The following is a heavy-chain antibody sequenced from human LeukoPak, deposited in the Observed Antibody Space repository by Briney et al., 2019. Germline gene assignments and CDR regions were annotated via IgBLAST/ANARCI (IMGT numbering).Heavy chain of an antibody. V-gene: IGHV1-18*01. CDR2: ISTYNGNT. J-gene: IGHJ5*02. Sequence: ASVKVSCKASGYTFTSYGISWVRQAPGQGLEWMGWISTYNGNTNYAQKFQGRVTMTRDTSISTAYMELSRLRSDDTAVYYCARVSTSGYRDWLDPWGQGTLVTVSS. CDR3: ARVSTSGYRDWLDP. D-gene: IGHD3-9*01. CDR1: GYTFTSYG.